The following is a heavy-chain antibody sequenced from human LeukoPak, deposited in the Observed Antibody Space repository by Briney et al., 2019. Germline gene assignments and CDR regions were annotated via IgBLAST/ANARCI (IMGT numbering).Heavy chain of an antibody. D-gene: IGHD1-7*01. CDR2: IIPIFGTA. CDR1: GGTFSSYA. V-gene: IGHV1-69*05. Sequence: SVKVSCKASGGTFSSYAISWVRQAPGQGLEWMGGIIPIFGTANYAQKFQGRVTITTDESTSTAYMELSNLRSEDTAVYYCARDWRVTGTTRRCYFDYWGQGTLVTVSS. CDR3: ARDWRVTGTTRRCYFDY. J-gene: IGHJ4*02.